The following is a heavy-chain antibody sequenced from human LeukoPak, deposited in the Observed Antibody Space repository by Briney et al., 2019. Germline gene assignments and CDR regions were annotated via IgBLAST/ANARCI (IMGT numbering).Heavy chain of an antibody. CDR2: MNPDSGGT. CDR3: SRWSSGGLSRESDY. D-gene: IGHD3-10*01. Sequence: GASVKVSCKASGYPFTGYYIHWVRQAPGQGLEWMGWMNPDSGGTNYAQNFQGRVTMTRDTSISTAYMELSRLTSDDTAVYYCSRWSSGGLSRESDYWGQGTLVTVSS. V-gene: IGHV1-2*02. J-gene: IGHJ4*02. CDR1: GYPFTGYY.